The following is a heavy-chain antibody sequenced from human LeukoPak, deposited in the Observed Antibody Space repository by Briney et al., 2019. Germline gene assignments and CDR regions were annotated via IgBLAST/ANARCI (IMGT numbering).Heavy chain of an antibody. CDR2: IYNGGST. D-gene: IGHD3-10*01. V-gene: IGHV4-4*07. Sequence: SETLSLTCTASGVSLSSYYWRWVRQPAGKGLEWVGRIYNGGSTNYNPSLKSRLTISVDPSTKQFSLTLSSVTGADTAVYYCARAPMVRGVNSSYLNWFETWGQGTLVTVSS. CDR1: GVSLSSYY. CDR3: ARAPMVRGVNSSYLNWFET. J-gene: IGHJ5*02.